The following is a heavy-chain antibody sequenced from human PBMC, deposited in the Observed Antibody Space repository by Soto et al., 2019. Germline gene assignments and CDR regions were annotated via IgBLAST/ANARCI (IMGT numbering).Heavy chain of an antibody. J-gene: IGHJ6*02. V-gene: IGHV3-23*01. CDR2: ISGSGGTT. D-gene: IGHD6-13*01. Sequence: PGESLKISCAASGFTFISYAMSWVRQAPGKGLEWVSAISGSGGTTYYADSVKGRFTISRDNAKNSLYLQRNSLRAEDTAVYYCARGVGSSSWTGPPYYYYYGMDVWGQGTTVTVSS. CDR1: GFTFISYA. CDR3: ARGVGSSSWTGPPYYYYYGMDV.